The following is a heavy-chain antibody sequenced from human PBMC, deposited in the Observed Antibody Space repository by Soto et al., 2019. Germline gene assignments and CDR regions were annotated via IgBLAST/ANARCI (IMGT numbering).Heavy chain of an antibody. J-gene: IGHJ4*02. V-gene: IGHV1-3*01. CDR3: ARGPNGHYSYFDY. CDR2: IDPGNGDT. CDR1: AYAFVGYG. D-gene: IGHD4-17*01. Sequence: ASVKVSCRASAYAFVGYGIHWVRLAPGQRLEWMGWIDPGNGDTTYSQKFRGRVSITRDTSPSTAYMQVSSLRSEDTTVFYCARGPNGHYSYFDYWGQGALVTVSS.